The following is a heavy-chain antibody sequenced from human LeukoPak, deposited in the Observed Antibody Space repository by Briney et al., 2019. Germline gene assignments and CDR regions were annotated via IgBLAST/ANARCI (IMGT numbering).Heavy chain of an antibody. CDR2: INPNSGGT. D-gene: IGHD6-19*01. V-gene: IGHV1-2*02. Sequence: ASVKVSCKASGYTFTGYYMHWVRQAPGQGLEWMGWINPNSGGTNYAQKFQGRVTMTRDTSISTAYMELSRLRSDDTAVYYCARDLSSGWYPSARDAFDIWGQGTMVTVSS. CDR1: GYTFTGYY. CDR3: ARDLSSGWYPSARDAFDI. J-gene: IGHJ3*02.